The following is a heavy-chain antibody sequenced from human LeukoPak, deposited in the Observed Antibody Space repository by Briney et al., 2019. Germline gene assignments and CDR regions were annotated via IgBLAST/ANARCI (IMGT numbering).Heavy chain of an antibody. J-gene: IGHJ5*02. Sequence: ASVKVSCKASGYTFTGYYMHWVRQAPGQGLEWMGWIYPKTGGTSYAQKFQGRVTMTRDTSISTAYMELIGLRSDDTAVYYCAGPWDQVGFDPWGQGTLVSVSS. D-gene: IGHD1-26*01. V-gene: IGHV1-2*02. CDR1: GYTFTGYY. CDR3: AGPWDQVGFDP. CDR2: IYPKTGGT.